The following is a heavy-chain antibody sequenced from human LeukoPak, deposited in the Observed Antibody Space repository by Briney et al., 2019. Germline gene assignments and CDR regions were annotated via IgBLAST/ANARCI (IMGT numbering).Heavy chain of an antibody. CDR3: ARGGRYFDWLLPFDY. CDR1: GGTFSSYA. D-gene: IGHD3-9*01. J-gene: IGHJ4*02. CDR2: IIPIFGTA. Sequence: SVKVSCKASGGTFSSYAISWVRQAPGQGLEWMGGIIPIFGTANYAQKFQGRVTFTADESTSTAYMELSSLRSEDTAVYYCARGGRYFDWLLPFDYWGQGTLVTVSS. V-gene: IGHV1-69*13.